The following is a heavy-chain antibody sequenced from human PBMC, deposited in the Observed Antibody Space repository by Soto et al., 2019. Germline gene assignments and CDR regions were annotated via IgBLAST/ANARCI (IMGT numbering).Heavy chain of an antibody. CDR3: ARDRPGIKTYEAFDI. J-gene: IGHJ3*02. CDR2: MSPNTGTI. D-gene: IGHD1-20*01. V-gene: IGHV1-8*01. Sequence: GASVKVSCKASGYTFTSYDINWVRQATGQGPEWMGWMSPNTGTIVYAQKFQGRVTMTRSTSTSTAYMTLSSLRSEDTAVYYCARDRPGIKTYEAFDIWGQGTTVTVSS. CDR1: GYTFTSYD.